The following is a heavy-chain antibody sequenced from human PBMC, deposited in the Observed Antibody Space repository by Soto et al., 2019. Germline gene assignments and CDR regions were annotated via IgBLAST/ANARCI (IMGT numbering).Heavy chain of an antibody. D-gene: IGHD2-2*01. CDR2: IDPSDSYT. CDR1: GYSFTSYW. J-gene: IGHJ6*02. CDR3: ARLIYCSSTSCPYYYYGMDV. V-gene: IGHV5-10-1*01. Sequence: GESLKISCKGSGYSFTSYWISWVRQMPGKGLEWMGRIDPSDSYTNYSPSFQGHVTIPADKSISTAYLQWSSLKASDTAMYYCARLIYCSSTSCPYYYYGMDVWGQGTTVTVSS.